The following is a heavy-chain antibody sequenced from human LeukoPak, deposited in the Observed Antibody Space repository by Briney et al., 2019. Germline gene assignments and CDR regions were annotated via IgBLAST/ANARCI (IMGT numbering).Heavy chain of an antibody. J-gene: IGHJ4*02. V-gene: IGHV4-34*01. CDR2: INHSGST. Sequence: SETLSLTCAVYGGSFSGYYWSWIRQPPGKGLEWIGEINHSGSTNYNPSLKSRVTISVDTSKNQFSLKLSPVTAADTAVYYCARVRPSCSSTSCYSKYYFDYWGQGTLVTVSS. CDR3: ARVRPSCSSTSCYSKYYFDY. D-gene: IGHD2-2*01. CDR1: GGSFSGYY.